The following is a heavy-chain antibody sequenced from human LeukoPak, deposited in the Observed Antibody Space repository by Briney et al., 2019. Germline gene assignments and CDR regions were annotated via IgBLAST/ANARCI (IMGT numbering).Heavy chain of an antibody. V-gene: IGHV4-34*01. CDR1: GGSFSGYY. J-gene: IGHJ6*03. D-gene: IGHD6-6*01. CDR2: INHSGSP. Sequence: PSATQSLTCAVYGGSFSGYYWSWLRHPAGKGLEWIGEINHSGSPNYNPSLRSRVPISVDTSKHQFSLKLSPVPAAATAVYYCARGGTLTYSSPSQYKYMDVWGKGTTVTVS. CDR3: ARGGTLTYSSPSQYKYMDV.